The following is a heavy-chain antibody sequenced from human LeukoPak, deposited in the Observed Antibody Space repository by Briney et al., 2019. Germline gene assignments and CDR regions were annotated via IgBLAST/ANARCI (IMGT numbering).Heavy chain of an antibody. Sequence: GGSLRLSCAASGFTFSSYSMNWVRQAPGKGLEWVSYISSRSSTIYYADSVKGRFTISRDNAKKSLYLQVNSLRAEDTAFYYCAINGGGDSGYGNFDYWGQGTLVTVSS. CDR3: AINGGGDSGYGNFDY. CDR2: ISSRSSTI. CDR1: GFTFSSYS. V-gene: IGHV3-48*01. J-gene: IGHJ4*02. D-gene: IGHD5-12*01.